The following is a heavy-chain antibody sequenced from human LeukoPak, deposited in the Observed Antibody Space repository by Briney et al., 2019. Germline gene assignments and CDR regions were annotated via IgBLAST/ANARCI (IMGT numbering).Heavy chain of an antibody. Sequence: LAGGSLRLSCAASGFTFDDYGMSWVRHAPGKGLEWVSGINWNGGSTGYADSVKGRFTISRDNAKNSLYLQMNSLRAEDTALYYCARARGCSSTSCPDVYYFDYWGQGTLVTVSS. V-gene: IGHV3-20*04. J-gene: IGHJ4*02. CDR2: INWNGGST. D-gene: IGHD2-2*01. CDR3: ARARGCSSTSCPDVYYFDY. CDR1: GFTFDDYG.